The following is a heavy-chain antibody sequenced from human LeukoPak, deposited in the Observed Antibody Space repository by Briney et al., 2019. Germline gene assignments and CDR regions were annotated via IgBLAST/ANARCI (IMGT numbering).Heavy chain of an antibody. V-gene: IGHV3-23*01. CDR3: AKDGRTSSPK. D-gene: IGHD1-26*01. Sequence: GGSLRLSCATSGFTFSKYAMSWVRQAPGKGLEWVSGINDAAGTEYAVSVKGRFTISRDNSKNTLSLQMNSLRAEDTALYYCAKDGRTSSPKWGQGILVTVSS. CDR1: GFTFSKYA. J-gene: IGHJ4*02. CDR2: INDAAGT.